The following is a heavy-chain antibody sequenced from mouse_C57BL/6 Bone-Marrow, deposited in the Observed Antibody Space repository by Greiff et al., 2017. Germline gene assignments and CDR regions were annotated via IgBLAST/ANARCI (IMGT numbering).Heavy chain of an antibody. CDR2: LLPGSGST. Sequence: QVQLQQSGAELMKPGASVKLSCKATGYTFTGYWIEWVKQRPGPGLEWIGELLPGSGSTNYNEKFKGKATFTADTSANTAYMQLSSLTTEDSAIYYCAREGYYYGRSLFAYWGQGTRVTVSA. CDR1: GYTFTGYW. J-gene: IGHJ3*01. D-gene: IGHD1-1*01. V-gene: IGHV1-9*01. CDR3: AREGYYYGRSLFAY.